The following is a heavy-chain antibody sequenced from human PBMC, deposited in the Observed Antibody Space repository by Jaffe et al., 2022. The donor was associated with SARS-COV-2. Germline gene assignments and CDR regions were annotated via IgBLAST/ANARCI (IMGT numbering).Heavy chain of an antibody. CDR1: GFTFDDYA. CDR3: AKDTGVKVGDSYDY. CDR2: ISWNSRII. D-gene: IGHD2-15*01. Sequence: EVQLVESGGGLVQPGRSLRLSCAASGFTFDDYAMHWVRQAPGKGLEWVSGISWNSRIIAYADSVKGRFTISRDNAKNFLYLQMNSLKTEDTALYYCAKDTGVKVGDSYDYWGQGTLVTVSS. J-gene: IGHJ4*02. V-gene: IGHV3-9*01.